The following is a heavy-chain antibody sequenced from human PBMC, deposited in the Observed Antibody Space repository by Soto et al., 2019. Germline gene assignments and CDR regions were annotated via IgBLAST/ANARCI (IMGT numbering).Heavy chain of an antibody. V-gene: IGHV3-21*01. CDR3: ASTGRDGCNNYYYYYGVAV. CDR2: ISSSSSYI. J-gene: IGHJ6*02. CDR1: GFTFSSYN. D-gene: IGHD2-2*02. Sequence: EVQLVESGGGLVKPGGSLRLSCAASGFTFSSYNMNWVRQAPGKGLEWVSSISSSSSYIYYADSVKGRFTISRDNAKNXLXXQLSRLTAEDTSVYYCASTGRDGCNNYYYYYGVAVWGPGTTVTVSS.